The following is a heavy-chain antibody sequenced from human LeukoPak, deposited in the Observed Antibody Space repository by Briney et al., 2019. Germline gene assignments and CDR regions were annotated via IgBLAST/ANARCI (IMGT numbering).Heavy chain of an antibody. D-gene: IGHD3-16*02. CDR3: ASGVFTVWGSYRRDY. CDR1: GFTVSSNY. J-gene: IGHJ4*02. Sequence: PGGSLRLSCAASGFTVSSNYMSWVRQAPGKGLEWVSVIYSGGSTYYADSVKGRFTTSRDNSKNTLYLQMNSPRAEDTAVYYCASGVFTVWGSYRRDYWGQGTLVTVSS. V-gene: IGHV3-53*01. CDR2: IYSGGST.